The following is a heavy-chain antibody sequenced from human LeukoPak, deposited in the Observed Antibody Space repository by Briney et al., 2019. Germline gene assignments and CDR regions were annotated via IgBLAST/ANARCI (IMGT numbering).Heavy chain of an antibody. D-gene: IGHD4-17*01. CDR1: GYSISSGYY. V-gene: IGHV4-38-2*01. CDR2: IYHSGST. J-gene: IGHJ2*01. CDR3: ARIDGDDWYFDL. Sequence: SETLSLTCAVSGYSISSGYYWGWIRQPPGKGLEWIGSIYHSGSTYYNPSLKSRVTISVDTSKNQLSLKLSSVTAADTAVYYCARIDGDDWYFDLWGRGTLVTVSS.